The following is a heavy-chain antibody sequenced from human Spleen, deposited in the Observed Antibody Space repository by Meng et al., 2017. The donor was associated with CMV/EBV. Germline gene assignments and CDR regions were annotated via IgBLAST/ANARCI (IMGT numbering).Heavy chain of an antibody. V-gene: IGHV3-74*01. CDR2: LNGDGSFI. CDR3: ARDVSWSYGDY. D-gene: IGHD1-26*01. CDR1: GFILRAYW. Sequence: LSCTAPGFILRAYWMDWVRQVPGKGLVWVSRLNGDGSFINYADSVKGRFTISRDNARNTLYLQMNSLRVEDTAVYYCARDVSWSYGDYWGQGALVTVSS. J-gene: IGHJ4*02.